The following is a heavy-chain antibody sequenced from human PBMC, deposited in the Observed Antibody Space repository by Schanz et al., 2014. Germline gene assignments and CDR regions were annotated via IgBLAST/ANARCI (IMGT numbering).Heavy chain of an antibody. V-gene: IGHV1-18*01. Sequence: QVQLVQSGAEVKKPGASVRVSCKASGYTFTSYGISWVRQAPGQELEWMGWISAYNGNTKYPQKLQGRVTMTTDTTTSTAYMELRSLRSDDTAVYYCAGDAADFYDSLAEEDYWGQGTLVTVSS. J-gene: IGHJ4*02. CDR2: ISAYNGNT. CDR1: GYTFTSYG. CDR3: AGDAADFYDSLAEEDY. D-gene: IGHD3-9*01.